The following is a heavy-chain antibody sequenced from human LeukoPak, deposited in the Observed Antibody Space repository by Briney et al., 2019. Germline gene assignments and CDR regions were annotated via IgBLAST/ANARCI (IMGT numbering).Heavy chain of an antibody. V-gene: IGHV3-30*18. D-gene: IGHD4-11*01. Sequence: GRSLRLSCAASGFTFSSYGMHWVRQAPGKGLEWVAVISYDGSNKYYADSVKGRFTISRDNSKNTLYLQMNSLRAEDTAVYYCAKDLPDSNFDYWGQGTLVTVSS. CDR3: AKDLPDSNFDY. J-gene: IGHJ4*02. CDR2: ISYDGSNK. CDR1: GFTFSSYG.